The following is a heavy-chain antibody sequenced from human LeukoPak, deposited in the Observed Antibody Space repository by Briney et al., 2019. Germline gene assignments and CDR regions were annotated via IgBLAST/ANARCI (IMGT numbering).Heavy chain of an antibody. J-gene: IGHJ6*03. Sequence: SVKVSCKASGGTFSSYAISWVRQAPGQGLEWMGGLIPIFGTANYAQKFQGRVTITADESTSTAYMELSSLRSEDTAVYYCARLTARQTRYYYYYMDVWGKGTTVTVSS. D-gene: IGHD6-6*01. CDR1: GGTFSSYA. CDR3: ARLTARQTRYYYYYMDV. V-gene: IGHV1-69*13. CDR2: LIPIFGTA.